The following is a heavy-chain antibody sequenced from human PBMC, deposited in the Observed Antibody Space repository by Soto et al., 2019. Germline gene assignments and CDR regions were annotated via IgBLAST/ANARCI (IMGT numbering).Heavy chain of an antibody. D-gene: IGHD2-15*01. Sequence: QVRLVQSAAEVKKPGASVTVSCKASGYPFSSYGITWVRQAPGQGLEWMGWTSAFYGNSTYLEKFQGRVTMTIDTSTSTASMDLTSLKSDDTAVYYCARLVVAGSPLDYWGQGTLVTVSS. CDR3: ARLVVAGSPLDY. CDR2: TSAFYGNS. J-gene: IGHJ4*02. CDR1: GYPFSSYG. V-gene: IGHV1-18*04.